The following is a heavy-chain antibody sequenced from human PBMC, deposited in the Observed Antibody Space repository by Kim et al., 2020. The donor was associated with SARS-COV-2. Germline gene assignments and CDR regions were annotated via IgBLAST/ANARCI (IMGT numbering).Heavy chain of an antibody. Sequence: GGSLRLSCAASGFSFSSYWMLWVRQAPGKGLEWVANINQDGRVQQYVDSMRGRFTISRDNAKNSFYLQINSLRIEDTAVYYCVTTSRSKPFDYWGHGALVTVSS. D-gene: IGHD1-1*01. V-gene: IGHV3-7*01. CDR3: VTTSRSKPFDY. CDR2: INQDGRVQ. CDR1: GFSFSSYW. J-gene: IGHJ4*01.